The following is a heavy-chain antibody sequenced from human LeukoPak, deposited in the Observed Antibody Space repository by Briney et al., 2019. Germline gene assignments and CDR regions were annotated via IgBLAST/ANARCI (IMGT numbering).Heavy chain of an antibody. D-gene: IGHD3-16*01. CDR1: GFTFSSYG. CDR3: SRAALWLPLDY. CDR2: IWYDGSNK. V-gene: IGHV3-33*01. J-gene: IGHJ4*02. Sequence: PGGSLRLSCAASGFTFSSYGMHWVRQAPGKGLEWVAVIWYDGSNKYYADSVKGRFTISRDNSKNTLYPQMNSLRAEDTAVYYCSRAALWLPLDYWGQGTLVTISS.